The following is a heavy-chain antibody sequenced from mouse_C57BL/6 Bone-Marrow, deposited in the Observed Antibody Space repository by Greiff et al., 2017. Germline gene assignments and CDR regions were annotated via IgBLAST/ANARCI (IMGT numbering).Heavy chain of an antibody. CDR3: AEGLRPNYYAMDY. D-gene: IGHD2-4*01. CDR1: GYTFTSYW. J-gene: IGHJ4*01. CDR2: IYPGSGST. V-gene: IGHV1-55*01. Sequence: VQLQQPGAELVKPGASVKMSCKASGYTFTSYWITWVKQRPGQGLEWIGDIYPGSGSTNYNEKFKSKATLTVDTSSSTAYMQLSSLTSEDSAVYYCAEGLRPNYYAMDYWGQGTTLTVSS.